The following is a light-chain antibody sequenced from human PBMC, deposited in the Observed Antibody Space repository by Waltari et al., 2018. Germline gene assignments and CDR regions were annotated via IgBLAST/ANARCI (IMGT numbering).Light chain of an antibody. Sequence: DIVLTQSPATLSLSPGERATLSCRASQSVNSALAWYQQKPGQAPRLLILDASIRATGSPARFSGSGFVIDFTFTISSLEPEDLAVYYCQHRRAWPTFGPGTKVDIK. CDR3: QHRRAWPT. CDR1: QSVNSA. CDR2: DAS. V-gene: IGKV3-11*01. J-gene: IGKJ3*01.